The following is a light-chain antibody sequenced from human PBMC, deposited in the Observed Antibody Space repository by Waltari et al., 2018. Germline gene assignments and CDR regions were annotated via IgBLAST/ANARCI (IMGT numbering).Light chain of an antibody. Sequence: QSVLTQPPSVSGAPGQRVTISCTGSSSNLGAGFDVYWYQQLPGTAPKLLIYKSTIRPSGVPDRFSGSKSGASGSLAITGLQAEDEADYYCQAYDSSMRGSVFGGGTKVTVL. V-gene: IGLV1-40*01. CDR3: QAYDSSMRGSV. CDR1: SSNLGAGFD. CDR2: KST. J-gene: IGLJ3*02.